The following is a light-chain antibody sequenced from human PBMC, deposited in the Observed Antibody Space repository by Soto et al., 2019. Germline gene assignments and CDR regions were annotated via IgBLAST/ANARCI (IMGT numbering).Light chain of an antibody. J-gene: IGKJ2*01. CDR1: QGISTW. Sequence: DIQMTQSPSYVSAFIGDRVTITCRASQGISTWLAWYQQKPGKAPKLLIYAASSLERGVPARFSGSGSGTDFTLTISSLQPEDFATYYCQQANRSPYTFGQGTKVHIK. CDR2: AAS. V-gene: IGKV1-12*01. CDR3: QQANRSPYT.